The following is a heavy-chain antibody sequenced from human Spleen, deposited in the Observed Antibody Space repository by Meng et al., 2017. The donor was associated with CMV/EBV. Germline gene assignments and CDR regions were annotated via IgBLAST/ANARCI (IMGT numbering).Heavy chain of an antibody. CDR1: GGSFSGYY. Sequence: SETLSLTCAVYGGSFSGYYWSWIRQPPGKGLEWIGEINHSGSTNYNPSLKSRVTISVDTSKNQFSLKLSSVTAADTAVYYCARVVTTFGAGGTFDVWGQGTLVTVS. CDR3: ARVVTTFGAGGTFDV. D-gene: IGHD3-3*01. CDR2: INHSGST. V-gene: IGHV4-34*01. J-gene: IGHJ3*01.